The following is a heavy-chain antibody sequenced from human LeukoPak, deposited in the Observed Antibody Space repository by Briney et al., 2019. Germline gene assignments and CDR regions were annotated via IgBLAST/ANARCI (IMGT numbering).Heavy chain of an antibody. CDR1: GGSISSSSYY. D-gene: IGHD2-15*01. CDR3: ARPVGPSTYGTYSRWDKNAFDI. Sequence: PSETLSLTCTVSGGSISSSSYYWGWIRQPPGKGLEWIGSIYYSGSTYYNQSPKSRVTISVDTSKNQFSLKLSSVTAADTAVYYCARPVGPSTYGTYSRWDKNAFDIWGQGTMVTVSS. CDR2: IYYSGST. J-gene: IGHJ3*02. V-gene: IGHV4-39*01.